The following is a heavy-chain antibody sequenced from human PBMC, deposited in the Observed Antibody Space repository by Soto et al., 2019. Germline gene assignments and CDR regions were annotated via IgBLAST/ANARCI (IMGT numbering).Heavy chain of an antibody. J-gene: IGHJ5*02. V-gene: IGHV4-59*01. CDR2: VYYSGST. CDR3: VRDYLLTGFDP. Sequence: SETLSLTCTVSGGSISNYYWTWVRQPPGKGLEWIGYVYYSGSTNYNPSLESRVTISIDASKNQFSLKMKSVTAADTAVYYCVRDYLLTGFDPWGQGALVTVS. D-gene: IGHD3-9*01. CDR1: GGSISNYY.